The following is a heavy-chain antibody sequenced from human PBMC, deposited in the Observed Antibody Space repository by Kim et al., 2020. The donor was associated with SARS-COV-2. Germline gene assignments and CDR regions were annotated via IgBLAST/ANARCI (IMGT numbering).Heavy chain of an antibody. J-gene: IGHJ5*02. D-gene: IGHD3-22*01. V-gene: IGHV4-34*01. CDR1: GPSFNDYF. Sequence: SETLSLTCAVFGPSFNDYFWSWIRQSPGKGLEWIGEVEYSGRSDYNPSLRGRAIISIDTSNNYFFLRLTSMTAADTGLYYCERGRYHSLERPIFDPSGRG. CDR3: ERGRYHSLERPIFDP. CDR2: VEYSGRS.